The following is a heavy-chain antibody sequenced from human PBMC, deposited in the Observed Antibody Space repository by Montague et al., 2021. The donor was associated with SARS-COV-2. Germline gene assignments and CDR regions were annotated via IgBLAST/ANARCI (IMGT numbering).Heavy chain of an antibody. V-gene: IGHV3-30*04. D-gene: IGHD6-13*01. J-gene: IGHJ4*02. CDR1: GFTFSSFA. CDR3: ARDVYSSSWFARPDN. CDR2: ISYDGSDK. Sequence: RLSLSASGFTFSSFAVHWVRQAPGKGLEWVAVISYDGSDKYYVDSVEGRFTISRDNSKNTLHLQMNSLRAEDTAVYYCARDVYSSSWFARPDNWGQGTLVTVSS.